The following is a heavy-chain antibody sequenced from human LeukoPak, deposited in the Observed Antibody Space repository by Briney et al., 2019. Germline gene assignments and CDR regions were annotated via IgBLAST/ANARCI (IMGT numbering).Heavy chain of an antibody. J-gene: IGHJ3*02. CDR1: GFTFSSYS. Sequence: GGSLRLSCAASGFTFSSYSMNWVRQAPGKGLEWVSSISSSSSYIYYADSVKGRFTISRDNAKNSLYLQMNSLRAEDTAVYYCWGSSTAQPRLDAFDIWGQGTMVTVSS. V-gene: IGHV3-21*01. D-gene: IGHD2-2*01. CDR2: ISSSSSYI. CDR3: WGSSTAQPRLDAFDI.